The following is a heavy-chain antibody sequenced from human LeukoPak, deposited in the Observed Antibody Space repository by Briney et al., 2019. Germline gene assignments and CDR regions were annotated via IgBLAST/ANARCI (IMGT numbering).Heavy chain of an antibody. CDR3: ARVTAVVGGFPFDY. V-gene: IGHV3-21*01. J-gene: IGHJ4*02. CDR1: GFTFSSYS. CDR2: ISSSSSYI. D-gene: IGHD6-19*01. Sequence: KTGGSLRLSCAASGFTFSSYSRNWVRPAPGKGLEWVSSISSSSSYIYYADSVKGRFTISRDNAKNSLYLQMNSLRAEDTAVYYCARVTAVVGGFPFDYWGQGTLVTVSS.